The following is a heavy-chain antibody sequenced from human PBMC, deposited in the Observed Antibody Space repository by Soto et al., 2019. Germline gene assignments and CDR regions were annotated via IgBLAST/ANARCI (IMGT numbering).Heavy chain of an antibody. V-gene: IGHV3-15*07. CDR3: TTDLGQWLVSY. Sequence: SNAWMNWVRQAPRQGLELVGRIKSKTDGGTTDYAAPVKGRFTISRDDSKNTLYLQMNSLKTEDTAVYYCTTDLGQWLVSYWGQGTLVTVSS. D-gene: IGHD6-19*01. CDR1: SNAW. CDR2: IKSKTDGGTT. J-gene: IGHJ4*02.